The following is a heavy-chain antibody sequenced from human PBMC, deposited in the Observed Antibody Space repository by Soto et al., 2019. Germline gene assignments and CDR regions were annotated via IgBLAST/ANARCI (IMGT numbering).Heavy chain of an antibody. Sequence: WTWIRQPPGKGPEWIGDINHSGSTNYNPSLKSRVTISVDTSKNQFSLKLRSVTAADMAVFYCARAPDNYYFDSWGQGTLVTVSS. V-gene: IGHV4-34*01. CDR3: ARAPDNYYFDS. CDR2: INHSGST. D-gene: IGHD1-1*01. J-gene: IGHJ4*02.